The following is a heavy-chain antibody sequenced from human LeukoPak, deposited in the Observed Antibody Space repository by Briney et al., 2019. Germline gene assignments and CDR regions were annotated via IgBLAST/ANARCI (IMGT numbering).Heavy chain of an antibody. CDR2: INPNSAGT. CDR3: AREGSPFYYYYMDV. Sequence: ASVKVSCKASGYTFTGYYVHWVRQAPGQGLEWMGWINPNSAGTNYAQKFQGRVTMTRDTSTSIAYMELRSLRSDDTAVYYCAREGSPFYYYYMDVWGKGTTVTVSS. V-gene: IGHV1-2*02. D-gene: IGHD2-15*01. J-gene: IGHJ6*03. CDR1: GYTFTGYY.